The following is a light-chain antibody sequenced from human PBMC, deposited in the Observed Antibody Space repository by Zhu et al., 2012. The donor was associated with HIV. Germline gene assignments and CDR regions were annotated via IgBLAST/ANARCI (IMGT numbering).Light chain of an antibody. J-gene: IGKJ4*01. CDR1: QSVSNNY. Sequence: EIVLTQSPGTLSLSPGERATLSCRASQSVSNNYLAWYLQKPGQAPRLLIYGASSRATGIPDRFSGSGSGTGFTLTISRLEPEDFAVYYCQQYGSSPLTFGGGTKV. CDR2: GAS. V-gene: IGKV3-20*01. CDR3: QQYGSSPLT.